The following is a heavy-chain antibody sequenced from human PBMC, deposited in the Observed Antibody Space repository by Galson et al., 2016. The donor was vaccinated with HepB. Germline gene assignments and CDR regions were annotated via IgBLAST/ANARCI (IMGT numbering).Heavy chain of an antibody. Sequence: SLRLSCAASGFFFTSYGMHWVRQAPGKGLEWVAVVSFDGSIKYYGDSVKGRFTISRDNSKSSVFLQMTSLRPEDTALYFCARTQLAYYFDYWGQGALVSISS. CDR3: ARTQLAYYFDY. CDR1: GFFFTSYG. J-gene: IGHJ4*02. V-gene: IGHV3-30*03. CDR2: VSFDGSIK.